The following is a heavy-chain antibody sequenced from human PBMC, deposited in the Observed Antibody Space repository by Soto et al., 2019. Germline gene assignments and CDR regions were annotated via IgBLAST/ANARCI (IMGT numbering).Heavy chain of an antibody. CDR2: ISYDGSNK. D-gene: IGHD3-22*01. CDR1: GFTFSSYG. CDR3: AKVGSQGDYYDSSGYLDY. J-gene: IGHJ4*02. V-gene: IGHV3-30*18. Sequence: GGSLRLSCAASGFTFSSYGMHWVRQAPGKGLEWVAVISYDGSNKYYADSVKGRFTISRDNSKNTLYLQMNSLRAEDTAVYYCAKVGSQGDYYDSSGYLDYWGQGTLVTVSS.